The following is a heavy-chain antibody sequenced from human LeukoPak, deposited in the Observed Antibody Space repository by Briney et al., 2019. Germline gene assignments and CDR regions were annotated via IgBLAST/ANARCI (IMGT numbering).Heavy chain of an antibody. Sequence: PPGGSLRLSCAASGFTFINYWMHWVRHAPGKGLVWVSRINSDGSSTSYADSVKGRFTISRDNAKNTLYLQMNSLRAEDTAVYYCARDIVVVPAAIVSNYYYYGMDVWGQGTTVTVSS. D-gene: IGHD2-2*01. V-gene: IGHV3-74*01. CDR1: GFTFINYW. CDR3: ARDIVVVPAAIVSNYYYYGMDV. J-gene: IGHJ6*02. CDR2: INSDGSST.